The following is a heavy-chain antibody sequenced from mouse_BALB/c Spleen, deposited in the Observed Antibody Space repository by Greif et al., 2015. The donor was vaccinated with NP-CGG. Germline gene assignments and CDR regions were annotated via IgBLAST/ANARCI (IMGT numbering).Heavy chain of an antibody. CDR2: ISNDGSN. J-gene: IGHJ3*01. CDR1: GYSITSGYY. Sequence: EVQLQQSGPGLVKPSQSLSLTCSVTGYSITSGYYWNWIRQFPGNKLEWMGYISNDGSNNYNPSLKNRISITRDASKNQFCLKLNSVTTEDTATYYCARGGGTTAPFAYWGQGTLVTGSA. V-gene: IGHV3-6*02. D-gene: IGHD1-2*01. CDR3: ARGGGTTAPFAY.